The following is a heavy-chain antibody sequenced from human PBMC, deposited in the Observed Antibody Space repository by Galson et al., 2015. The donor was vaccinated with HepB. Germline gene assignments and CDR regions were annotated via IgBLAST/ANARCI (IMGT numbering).Heavy chain of an antibody. CDR2: IWYNGSNK. V-gene: IGHV3-33*01. J-gene: IGHJ4*02. CDR1: GFTFSSYG. CDR3: TRETGYFDY. D-gene: IGHD1-14*01. Sequence: SLRLSCAASGFTFSSYGMHWVRQAPGKGLEWVAVIWYNGSNKYYADSVKGRFTISRDNSKNTLYLQMNSLRAEDTAVYYCTRETGYFDYWGQGTLVTVSS.